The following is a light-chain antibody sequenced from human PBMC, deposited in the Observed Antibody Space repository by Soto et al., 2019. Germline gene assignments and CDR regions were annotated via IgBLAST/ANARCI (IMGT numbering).Light chain of an antibody. Sequence: DIPMTQSPSSVSASVGDRVTITCRASQSISNWLAWYQQKPGKAPNLLIYAASSLQSGVPSRFSGSGSGTDFTLTISSLQPEDFATYYCQQANTFPITFGQGTRLEIK. CDR1: QSISNW. CDR2: AAS. V-gene: IGKV1D-12*01. J-gene: IGKJ5*01. CDR3: QQANTFPIT.